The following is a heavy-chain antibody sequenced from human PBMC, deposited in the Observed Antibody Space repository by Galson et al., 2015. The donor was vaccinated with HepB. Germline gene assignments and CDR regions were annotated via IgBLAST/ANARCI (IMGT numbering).Heavy chain of an antibody. CDR1: GLTFSGNN. CDR3: ARARRYQNNAMGQSMTEHYYAMNY. V-gene: IGHV3-21*06. J-gene: IGHJ6*02. D-gene: IGHD2-2*01. Sequence: PLRLSCAASGLTFSGNNMSWVRQAPGKGLEWVSSITTSTAYIYYADSVKGRFTISRDDAKNSLYLQMNSLRAEDTAVYYCARARRYQNNAMGQSMTEHYYAMNYWGQGTPVTVSS. CDR2: ITTSTAYI.